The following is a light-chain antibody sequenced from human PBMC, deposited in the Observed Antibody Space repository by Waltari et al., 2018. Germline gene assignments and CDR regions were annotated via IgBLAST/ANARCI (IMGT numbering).Light chain of an antibody. J-gene: IGLJ3*02. Sequence: QTEVTQEPSLSVSPGGTVTRTCGLSPGSGSMSYYPTWYPHTPGQSPRTLVYTTNKRSSGVPDRFSGSILGNKAALTITGAQAEDEADYYCVLYLAGGSWVFGGGTKVTVL. V-gene: IGLV8-61*01. CDR3: VLYLAGGSWV. CDR1: PGSGSMSYY. CDR2: TTN.